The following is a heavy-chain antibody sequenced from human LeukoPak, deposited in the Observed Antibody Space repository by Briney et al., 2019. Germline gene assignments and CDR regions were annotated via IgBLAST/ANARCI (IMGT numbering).Heavy chain of an antibody. CDR2: ITGDSAYI. CDR1: GFTFSTYA. J-gene: IGHJ4*02. CDR3: ARYGVSSSTSYIDF. D-gene: IGHD2-2*01. V-gene: IGHV3-21*01. Sequence: GGSPRLSCAAPGFTFSTYAMNWVRQAPGEGLKWVSCITGDSAYIYYADSVKGRFTISRDNAKNSLYLQMNSLRAEDTAVYYCARYGVSSSTSYIDFWGQGTLVTVSS.